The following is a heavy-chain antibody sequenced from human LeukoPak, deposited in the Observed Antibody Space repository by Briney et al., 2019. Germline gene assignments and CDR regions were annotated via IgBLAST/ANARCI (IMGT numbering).Heavy chain of an antibody. D-gene: IGHD3-22*01. CDR3: ARDSGGRYYYDSSGYLPFDY. Sequence: ASVKVSCKASGYTFTSYGISWVRQAPGQGLEWMGWISAYNGNTNYAQKLQGRVTMTTDTSTSTAYMELRSLRSGDTAVYYCARDSGGRYYYDSSGYLPFDYWGREPWSPSPQ. V-gene: IGHV1-18*01. CDR2: ISAYNGNT. CDR1: GYTFTSYG. J-gene: IGHJ4*02.